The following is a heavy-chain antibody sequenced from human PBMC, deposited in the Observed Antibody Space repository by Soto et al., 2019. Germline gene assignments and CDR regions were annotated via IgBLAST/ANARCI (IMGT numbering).Heavy chain of an antibody. CDR2: INSDGSST. J-gene: IGHJ4*02. V-gene: IGHV3-74*01. CDR3: AQPLPNHGGFDY. CDR1: GFTFSSYW. Sequence: EVQLVESGGGLVQPGGSLRLSCAASGFTFSSYWMHWVRQAPGKGLVWVSRINSDGSSTSYADSVKGRFTISRDNAKNTLYLQMNSLRAEDTAVYYCAQPLPNHGGFDYWGQGTLVTVSS.